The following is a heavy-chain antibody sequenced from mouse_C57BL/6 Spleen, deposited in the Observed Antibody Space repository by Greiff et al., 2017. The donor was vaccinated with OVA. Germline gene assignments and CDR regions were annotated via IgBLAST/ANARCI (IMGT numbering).Heavy chain of an antibody. V-gene: IGHV1-15*01. CDR3: TRFPFDY. CDR2: IDPETGGT. Sequence: VQLQESGAELVRPGASVTLSCKASGYTFTDYEMHWVKQTPVHGLEWIGAIDPETGGTAYNQKFKGKAILTADKSSSTAYMELRSLTSEDSAVYYCTRFPFDYWGQGTTLTVSS. J-gene: IGHJ2*01. CDR1: GYTFTDYE.